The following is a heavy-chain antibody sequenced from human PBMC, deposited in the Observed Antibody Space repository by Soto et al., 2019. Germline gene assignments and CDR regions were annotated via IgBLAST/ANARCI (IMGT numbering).Heavy chain of an antibody. CDR2: IYYSGST. CDR1: GGSISSYY. Sequence: SETLSLTCTVSGGSISSYYWSWIRQPPGKGLEWIGYIYYSGSTNYNPSLKSRVTISVDTSKNQFSLKLNSVTAADTAVYYCARSSWFGELSYDYWGQGTLVTVSS. D-gene: IGHD3-10*01. V-gene: IGHV4-59*12. J-gene: IGHJ4*02. CDR3: ARSSWFGELSYDY.